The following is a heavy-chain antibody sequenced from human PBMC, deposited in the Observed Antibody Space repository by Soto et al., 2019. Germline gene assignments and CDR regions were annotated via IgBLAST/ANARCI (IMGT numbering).Heavy chain of an antibody. CDR2: IGTAGDT. J-gene: IGHJ3*02. CDR1: GFTFSSYD. V-gene: IGHV3-13*01. D-gene: IGHD3-10*01. CDR3: ARVYGSSDAFDI. Sequence: ESGGGLVQPGGSLRLSCAASGFTFSSYDMHWVRQATGKGLEWVSAIGTAGDTYYPGSVKGRFTISRENAKNSLYLQMNSLRAEDTAVYYCARVYGSSDAFDIWGQGTMVTVSS.